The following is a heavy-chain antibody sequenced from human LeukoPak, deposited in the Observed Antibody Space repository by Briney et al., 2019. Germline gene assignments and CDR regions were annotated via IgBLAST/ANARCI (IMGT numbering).Heavy chain of an antibody. V-gene: IGHV4-59*01. CDR2: IYHSGSA. J-gene: IGHJ6*02. CDR1: DGSISTYY. CDR3: VRDNWQQVDRKWYYYGLDV. D-gene: IGHD1-14*01. Sequence: PSETLSLTCTVSDGSISTYYWSWIRQPPGKGLEWIGYIYHSGSASYNPSLTSRVTISVDTSKNQFYLNVNSVTAADTAVYYCVRDNWQQVDRKWYYYGLDVWGQGTTVTVSS.